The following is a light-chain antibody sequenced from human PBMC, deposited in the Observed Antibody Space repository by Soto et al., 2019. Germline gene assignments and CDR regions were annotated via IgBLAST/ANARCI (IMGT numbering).Light chain of an antibody. CDR2: ANN. Sequence: QSVLTQPPSVSGAPGQKVTISCTGSSSNIGGGYDVHWYQQLPGAAPKLLIHANNNRPSGVPDRFSGSNSGTSASLAITGLQADDEADYYCQSFDSSLHGSVFGGGTKVTVL. J-gene: IGLJ2*01. CDR3: QSFDSSLHGSV. V-gene: IGLV1-40*01. CDR1: SSNIGGGYD.